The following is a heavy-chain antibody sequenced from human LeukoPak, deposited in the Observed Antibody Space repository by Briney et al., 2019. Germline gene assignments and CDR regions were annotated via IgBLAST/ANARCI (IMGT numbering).Heavy chain of an antibody. V-gene: IGHV4-59*01. J-gene: IGHJ6*03. Sequence: SETLSLTCTVSGGSISSYYWSWIRQPPGKGLEWIGYIYYSGSTNYNPSLNSRVTISVATSKNQFSLKLSSVTAADTAVYYCARGRVDYYYYMDVWGKGTTVTISS. D-gene: IGHD3-3*01. CDR3: ARGRVDYYYYMDV. CDR1: GGSISSYY. CDR2: IYYSGST.